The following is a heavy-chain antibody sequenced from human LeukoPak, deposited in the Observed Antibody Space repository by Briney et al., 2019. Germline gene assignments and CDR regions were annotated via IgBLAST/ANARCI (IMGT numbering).Heavy chain of an antibody. CDR3: VRGSYCSGGSCYADLDY. J-gene: IGHJ4*02. D-gene: IGHD2-15*01. Sequence: SETLSLTCAVSGFSISSGYYWGWMRQPAGKGLEWIGSIYHSGSTYYNPSLKSRVTISVDTSKNQFSLKLTSVTAADTAVYYCVRGSYCSGGSCYADLDYWGQGTLVTVSS. CDR2: IYHSGST. CDR1: GFSISSGYY. V-gene: IGHV4-38-2*01.